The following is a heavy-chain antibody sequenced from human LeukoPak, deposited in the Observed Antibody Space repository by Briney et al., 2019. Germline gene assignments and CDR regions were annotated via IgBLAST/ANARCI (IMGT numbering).Heavy chain of an antibody. D-gene: IGHD3-10*01. CDR2: ISAYNSNT. Sequence: ASVKVSCKASGYTFTIYGITWVRQAPGQGLEWMGWISAYNSNTKYAQKFQGRVTMTTDTSTSTAYMELRSLESDDTAVDYCARDTYYYGSGSYYNPDYWGQGTLVTVSS. CDR3: ARDTYYYGSGSYYNPDY. J-gene: IGHJ4*02. CDR1: GYTFTIYG. V-gene: IGHV1-18*01.